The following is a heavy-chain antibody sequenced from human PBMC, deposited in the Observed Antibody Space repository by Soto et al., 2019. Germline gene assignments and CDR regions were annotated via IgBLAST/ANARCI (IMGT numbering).Heavy chain of an antibody. CDR1: GFTISSYW. Sequence: EVQLVESGGGLVQPGESLRLSCVVSGFTISSYWMHWVRHAPGKGLVWVSRINGDGSSTNYADSVKGRFTISRDNANNTLYLQMNTLRAEDTAVYYCAIAVAGPTAIAYWGQGNQVTVSS. CDR2: INGDGSST. J-gene: IGHJ4*02. CDR3: AIAVAGPTAIAY. V-gene: IGHV3-74*01. D-gene: IGHD6-19*01.